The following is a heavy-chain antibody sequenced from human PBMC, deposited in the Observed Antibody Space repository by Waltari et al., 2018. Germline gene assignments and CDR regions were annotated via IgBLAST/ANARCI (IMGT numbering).Heavy chain of an antibody. D-gene: IGHD2-21*01. CDR2: ISNDGSNK. Sequence: QVQLVESGGGVVQPGGSLRLSCAASGFTFSSYGMHWVRQAPGKGLEWVALISNDGSNKYYADSVKCRFTISRDNSKNTLYLQMNSLRAEDTAVYYCARDQDWAFDYWGRGTLVTVSS. J-gene: IGHJ4*02. CDR1: GFTFSSYG. V-gene: IGHV3-30*02. CDR3: ARDQDWAFDY.